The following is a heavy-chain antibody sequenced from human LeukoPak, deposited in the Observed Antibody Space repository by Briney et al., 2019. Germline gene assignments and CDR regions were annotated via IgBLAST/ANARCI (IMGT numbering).Heavy chain of an antibody. CDR1: GFTFSSYT. J-gene: IGHJ4*02. CDR2: ITTSDGNT. V-gene: IGHV3-23*01. Sequence: GGSLRLSCAASGFTFSSYTMSWVRQAPGRGLEWVSTITTSDGNTYYADSVKGRFTVSGDNSKNTLFLQMNSLRAEDTAVYYCAKDGGLWVSAHWGDSWGRGTLVTVSS. D-gene: IGHD7-27*01. CDR3: AKDGGLWVSAHWGDS.